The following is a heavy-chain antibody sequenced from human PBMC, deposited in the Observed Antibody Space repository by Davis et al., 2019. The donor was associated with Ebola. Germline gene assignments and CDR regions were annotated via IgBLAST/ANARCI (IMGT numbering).Heavy chain of an antibody. Sequence: PGGSLRLSCAASGFTFSSYTMNWVRQPPGKGLEWVSYIGTRGDPTVYADSVKGRFTVSRDDANNSLSLLMSSLRDEDTAVYYCVRDYLFALDIWGQGTMVTVSS. CDR3: VRDYLFALDI. J-gene: IGHJ3*02. CDR1: GFTFSSYT. D-gene: IGHD2-21*01. V-gene: IGHV3-48*02. CDR2: IGTRGDPT.